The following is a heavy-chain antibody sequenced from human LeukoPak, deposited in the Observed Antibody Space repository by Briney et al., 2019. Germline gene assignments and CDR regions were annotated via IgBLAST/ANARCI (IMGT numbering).Heavy chain of an antibody. D-gene: IGHD4-23*01. CDR1: GGSFSGYY. CDR2: INHSGST. V-gene: IGHV4-34*01. Sequence: PSETLSLTCAVYGGSFSGYYWSWIRQPPGKGLEWIGEINHSGSTNYNPSLKSRVTISVDTSKNQFSLKLSSVTAADTAVYYCAREKKPQPCWDYGGNSPCWYFDLWGRGTLVTVSS. CDR3: AREKKPQPCWDYGGNSPCWYFDL. J-gene: IGHJ2*01.